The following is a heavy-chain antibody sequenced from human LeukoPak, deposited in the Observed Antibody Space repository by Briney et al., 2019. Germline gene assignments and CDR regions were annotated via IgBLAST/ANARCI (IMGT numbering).Heavy chain of an antibody. J-gene: IGHJ4*02. CDR1: GYTFTDYY. CDR3: ARARLSYQHLVPADY. CDR2: INPNNGGT. Sequence: GASVRVSCKASGYTFTDYYIHWVRQAPGQGLEWMGWINPNNGGTNSAQTFQGRVTLTRDTPINTAYMELSSLRSDDTAVYCCARARLSYQHLVPADYWGRGTLVTVSS. D-gene: IGHD6-6*01. V-gene: IGHV1-2*02.